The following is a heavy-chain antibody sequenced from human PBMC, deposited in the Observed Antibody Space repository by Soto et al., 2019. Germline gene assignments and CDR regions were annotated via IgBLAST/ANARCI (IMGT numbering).Heavy chain of an antibody. D-gene: IGHD5-12*01. J-gene: IGHJ6*02. V-gene: IGHV3-73*01. CDR3: TRDGYNSYYYYGMDV. CDR2: IRSKANSYAT. Sequence: LRLSCSASGFTFSGSAMHWVRQASGKGLEWVGRIRSKANSYATAYAASVKGRFTISRDDSKNTAYLQMNSLKTEDTAVYYCTRDGYNSYYYYGMDVWGQGTTVTVSS. CDR1: GFTFSGSA.